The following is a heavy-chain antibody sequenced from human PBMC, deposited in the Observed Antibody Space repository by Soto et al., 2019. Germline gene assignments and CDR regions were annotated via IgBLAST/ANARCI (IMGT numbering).Heavy chain of an antibody. CDR3: ARPALYSSGGKGENAFDI. J-gene: IGHJ3*02. D-gene: IGHD6-19*01. V-gene: IGHV5-51*01. CDR2: IYPGDSDT. CDR1: GSSFTSYW. Sequence: GESLKISCKGSGSSFTSYWIGWVRQMPGKGLGWMGIIYPGDSDTRYSPSFQGQVTISADKSISTAYLQWSSLKASDTAMYYCARPALYSSGGKGENAFDIWGQGTMVTVSS.